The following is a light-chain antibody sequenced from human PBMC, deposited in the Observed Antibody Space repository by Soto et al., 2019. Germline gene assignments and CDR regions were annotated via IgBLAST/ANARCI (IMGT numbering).Light chain of an antibody. CDR2: DAS. V-gene: IGKV1-5*01. Sequence: DIQMTQSPSTLSASVGAGVTITCRASQNISVWLAWYQQRPGKAPKFLIYDASNLETGVSSRFSGSGSGTEFTLTISSLQPDDFATYYCQQYDSSSPTFGQGTKLEIK. J-gene: IGKJ2*01. CDR3: QQYDSSSPT. CDR1: QNISVW.